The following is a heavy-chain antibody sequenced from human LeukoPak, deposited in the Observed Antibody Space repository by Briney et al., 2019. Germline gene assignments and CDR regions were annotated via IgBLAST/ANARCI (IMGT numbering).Heavy chain of an antibody. D-gene: IGHD4-17*01. CDR3: AISYGDDAFDI. V-gene: IGHV4-59*08. CDR2: IYYSGST. Sequence: PSETLSLTCTFSGGSISSYYWSWIRQPPGKGLEWIGYIYYSGSTNYNPSLKSRVTISGDTSKNQFSLKLSSVTAADTAVYYCAISYGDDAFDIWGQGTMVTVSS. CDR1: GGSISSYY. J-gene: IGHJ3*02.